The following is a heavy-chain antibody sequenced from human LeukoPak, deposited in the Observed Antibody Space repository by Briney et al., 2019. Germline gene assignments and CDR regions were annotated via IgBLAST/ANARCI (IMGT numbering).Heavy chain of an antibody. D-gene: IGHD6-6*01. V-gene: IGHV1-3*03. CDR2: INAGNGNT. CDR3: ARGIPNLPGYSSSSGSWLDP. J-gene: IGHJ5*02. Sequence: PWASVKVSCKASGYTFTSYAMHWVRQAPGQRLEWMGWINAGNGNTKYSQEFQGRVTITRDTSASTAYMELSSLRSEDTAVYYCARGIPNLPGYSSSSGSWLDPWGQGTLVTVSS. CDR1: GYTFTSYA.